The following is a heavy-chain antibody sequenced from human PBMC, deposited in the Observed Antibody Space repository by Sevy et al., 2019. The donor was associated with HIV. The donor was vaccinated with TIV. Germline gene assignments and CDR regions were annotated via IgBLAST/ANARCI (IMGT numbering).Heavy chain of an antibody. CDR2: MKQDGSEK. V-gene: IGHV3-7*01. CDR1: GFTFSTYW. J-gene: IGHJ4*02. Sequence: GGSLRLSCAASGFTFSTYWMSWVRQAPGKGLEWVATMKQDGSEKYYVDSVKGRFTISRDNAKNSLYLQMNSLRGEDTAVYYCVRGGVGGYSYSLDSWGQGTLVTVSS. CDR3: VRGGVGGYSYSLDS. D-gene: IGHD5-18*01.